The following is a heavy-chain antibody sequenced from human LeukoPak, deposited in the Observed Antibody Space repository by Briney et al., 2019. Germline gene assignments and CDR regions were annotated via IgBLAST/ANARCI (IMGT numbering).Heavy chain of an antibody. D-gene: IGHD5-12*01. V-gene: IGHV1-46*01. J-gene: IGHJ4*02. CDR1: GGTFSSYA. CDR3: ARDGRLDY. CDR2: INPSGGST. Sequence: ASVKVSCKASGGTFSSYAISWVRQAPGQGLEWMGIINPSGGSTSYAQKFQGRVTMTRDTSTSTVYMELSSLRSEDTAVYYCARDGRLDYWGQGTLVTVSS.